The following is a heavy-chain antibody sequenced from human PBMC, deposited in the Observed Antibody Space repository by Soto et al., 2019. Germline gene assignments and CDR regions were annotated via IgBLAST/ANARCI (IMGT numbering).Heavy chain of an antibody. V-gene: IGHV4-59*08. D-gene: IGHD2-21*02. Sequence: SETLSLTCTVSGGSISSYYWSWIRQHPGKGLEWIGYIYYSGSTNYNPSLKSRVTISVDTSKNQFSLKLSSVTAADTAVYYCARFSSAYCGGDCSAFDYWGQGTLVTVSS. CDR1: GGSISSYY. CDR2: IYYSGST. CDR3: ARFSSAYCGGDCSAFDY. J-gene: IGHJ4*02.